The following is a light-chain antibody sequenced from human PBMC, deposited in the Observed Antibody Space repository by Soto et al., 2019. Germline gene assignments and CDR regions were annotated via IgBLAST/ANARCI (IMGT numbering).Light chain of an antibody. V-gene: IGLV1-47*02. CDR1: STNIESNY. J-gene: IGLJ2*01. CDR3: ATWDDSLSAVV. CDR2: SND. Sequence: QSVLTQPPSASGTPGQRVTISCSGSSTNIESNYVFWHQQRPGTAPKLLIYSNDQRPSGVPDRFSGSKSGTSASLAISGLRSEDEAEYYCATWDDSLSAVVFGVGTQLTVL.